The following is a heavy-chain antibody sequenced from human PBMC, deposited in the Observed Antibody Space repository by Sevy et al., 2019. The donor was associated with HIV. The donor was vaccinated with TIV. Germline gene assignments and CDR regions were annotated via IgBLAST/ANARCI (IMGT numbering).Heavy chain of an antibody. CDR2: ISAYNGNT. Sequence: ASVKVSCKASGYTFTSYGISWVRQAPGQGLEWMGWISAYNGNTNYAQKLQGRVTMTTDTSTSTAYMELRSLRSDDTAVYYCARDVSKYDFWSGPVGPDVWGQGTTVTVSS. D-gene: IGHD3-3*01. V-gene: IGHV1-18*01. J-gene: IGHJ6*02. CDR3: ARDVSKYDFWSGPVGPDV. CDR1: GYTFTSYG.